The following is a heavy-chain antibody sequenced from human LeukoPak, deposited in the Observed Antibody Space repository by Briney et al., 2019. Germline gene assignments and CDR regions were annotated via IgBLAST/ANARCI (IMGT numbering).Heavy chain of an antibody. CDR2: IYYSGST. CDR3: ARSLYSGSSWYWFDP. CDR1: GGSISSYY. Sequence: PSETLSLTCTVSGGSISSYYWSWIRQPPGKGLEWIGYIYYSGSTNYNPSLKSRVTISVDTSKNQFSLKLSSVTAADTAVYYCARSLYSGSSWYWFDPWGQGTLVTVSS. D-gene: IGHD3-10*01. J-gene: IGHJ5*02. V-gene: IGHV4-59*01.